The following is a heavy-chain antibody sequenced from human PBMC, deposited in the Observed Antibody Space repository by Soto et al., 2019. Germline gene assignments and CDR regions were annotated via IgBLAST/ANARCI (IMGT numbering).Heavy chain of an antibody. CDR2: IYWDDDK. CDR3: AHIPNYYQYYWFDP. CDR1: GFSLTTRGVG. J-gene: IGHJ5*02. V-gene: IGHV2-5*02. Sequence: QITLKESGPTLVKPTQTLTLTCTFSGFSLTTRGVGVGWIRQPPGKALECLALIYWDDDKRYSPSLQSRLSIPKDTSNNQVVLTTTNVDPVDTATYYCAHIPNYYQYYWFDPWGQGTLVSVSS. D-gene: IGHD3-10*01.